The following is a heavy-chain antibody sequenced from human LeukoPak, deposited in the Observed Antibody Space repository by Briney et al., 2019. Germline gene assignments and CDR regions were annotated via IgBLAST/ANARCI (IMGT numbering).Heavy chain of an antibody. CDR3: ARERLDIVATEFDY. D-gene: IGHD5-12*01. CDR1: GGSLSSYY. CDR2: IYTSGST. J-gene: IGHJ4*02. V-gene: IGHV4-4*07. Sequence: SETPSLTCTVAGGSLSSYYWSWIRQPAGKGLEWIGRIYTSGSTNYNPSLKSRVTMSVDTSKNQFSLKLSSVTAADTAVYYCARERLDIVATEFDYWGQGTLVTVSS.